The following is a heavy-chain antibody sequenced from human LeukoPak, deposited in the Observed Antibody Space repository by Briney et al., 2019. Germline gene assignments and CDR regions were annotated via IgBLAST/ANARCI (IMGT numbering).Heavy chain of an antibody. J-gene: IGHJ6*02. CDR3: ARAGARSGWYRGHYYYGMDV. V-gene: IGHV3-30-3*01. CDR2: ISYDGSNK. Sequence: GGSLRLSCAASGFTFSSYAMHLVRQAPGKGLEWVAVISYDGSNKYYADSVKGRFTISRDNSKNTLYLQMNSLRAEDTAVYYCARAGARSGWYRGHYYYGMDVWGQGTTVTVSS. D-gene: IGHD6-19*01. CDR1: GFTFSSYA.